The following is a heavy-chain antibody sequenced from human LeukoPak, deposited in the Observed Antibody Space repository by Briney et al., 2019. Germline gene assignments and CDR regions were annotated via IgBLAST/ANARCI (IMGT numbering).Heavy chain of an antibody. J-gene: IGHJ6*04. CDR3: ARGVRATIPYYYGMDV. Sequence: SETLSLTCAVYGGSLSGYYWSWIRQPPGKGLEWIGEINHSGSTNYNPSLKSRVTISVDTSKNQFSLKLSSVTAADTAVYYCARGVRATIPYYYGMDVWGKGTTVTVSS. D-gene: IGHD5-12*01. CDR1: GGSLSGYY. V-gene: IGHV4-34*01. CDR2: INHSGST.